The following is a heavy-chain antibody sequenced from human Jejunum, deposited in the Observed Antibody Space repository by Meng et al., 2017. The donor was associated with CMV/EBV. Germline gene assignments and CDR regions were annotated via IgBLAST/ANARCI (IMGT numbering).Heavy chain of an antibody. V-gene: IGHV3-21*01. CDR1: GFTFSSYN. CDR2: ISSSSRYI. CDR3: ARDIDH. J-gene: IGHJ5*02. Sequence: EGQVVGSGGGLVKPGGCRRLSCIGSGFTFSSYNMNWVRQAPGKGLEWVSSISSSSRYINYADSVKGRFTISRDNAKNSLYLQMNSLRVEDTAIYYCARDIDHWGQGTLVTVSS.